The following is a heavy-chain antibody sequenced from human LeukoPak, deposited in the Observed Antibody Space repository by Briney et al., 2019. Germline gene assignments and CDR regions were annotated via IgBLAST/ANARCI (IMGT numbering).Heavy chain of an antibody. V-gene: IGHV4-34*01. CDR2: INHSGST. Sequence: SETLSLTCAVYGGSFSGYYWSWIRQPPGKGLEWIGEINHSGSTNYNPSLKSRVTISVDTSKNQFSLKLSSVTAADTAVYYGARGVKASKKLKRFGWYFDVWGRGTLVTVSS. D-gene: IGHD3-16*01. CDR1: GGSFSGYY. J-gene: IGHJ2*01. CDR3: ARGVKASKKLKRFGWYFDV.